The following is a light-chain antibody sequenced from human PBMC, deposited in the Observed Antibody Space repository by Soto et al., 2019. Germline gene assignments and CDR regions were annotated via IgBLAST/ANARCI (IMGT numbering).Light chain of an antibody. CDR2: LGS. V-gene: IGKV2-28*01. CDR1: QSLLHSNGYNY. J-gene: IGKJ5*01. CDR3: MQALQTPIT. Sequence: DIVMTQSALSLPVTPGEPASISCRSSQSLLHSNGYNYLDWYLQKPGQSPQLXXYLGSNRASGVPDRFSGSGSGTDFTLKISRVEAEDVGVYYCMQALQTPITFGQGTRLEIK.